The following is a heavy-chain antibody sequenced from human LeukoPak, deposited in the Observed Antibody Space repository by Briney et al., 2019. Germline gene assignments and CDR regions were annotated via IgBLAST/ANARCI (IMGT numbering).Heavy chain of an antibody. CDR1: GYTFTDYY. CDR3: ARTSIAARRADFDY. J-gene: IGHJ4*02. D-gene: IGHD6-6*01. Sequence: ASVRVSCKTSGYTFTDYYIHWMRQAPGQGLEWMGWINSNSGGTSYAQKFQGRVTLTRDTPTRTAFMELNRLTSDDTAVYHCARTSIAARRADFDYWGQGTVVTVSS. V-gene: IGHV1-2*02. CDR2: INSNSGGT.